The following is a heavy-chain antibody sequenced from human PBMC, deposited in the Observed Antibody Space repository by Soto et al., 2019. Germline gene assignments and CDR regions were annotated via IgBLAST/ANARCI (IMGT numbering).Heavy chain of an antibody. CDR2: IWYDGSKK. J-gene: IGHJ4*02. V-gene: IGHV3-33*01. CDR3: ARDGNFETASKFYFDY. D-gene: IGHD3-9*01. Sequence: QVQLVESGGGVVQPGRSLRLPCAASGFTFTRYGFHWVRQAPGKGLEWVAVIWYDGSKKYYADSVKGRFTISRDDSTNTLYLQMNSLRAEDTALYYCARDGNFETASKFYFDYWGQGTLVSVSS. CDR1: GFTFTRYG.